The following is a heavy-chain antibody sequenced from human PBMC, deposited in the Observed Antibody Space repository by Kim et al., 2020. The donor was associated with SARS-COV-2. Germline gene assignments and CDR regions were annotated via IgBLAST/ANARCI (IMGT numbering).Heavy chain of an antibody. J-gene: IGHJ6*02. CDR2: ISAYNGNT. Sequence: ASVKVSCKASGYTFTSYGISWVRQAPGQGLEWMGWISAYNGNTNYAQKLQGRVTMTTDTSTSTAYMELRSLRSDDTAVYYCARAHHPPGFVYSSSWYEGRSGGGYGMDVWGQGTTVTVSS. V-gene: IGHV1-18*01. D-gene: IGHD6-13*01. CDR3: ARAHHPPGFVYSSSWYEGRSGGGYGMDV. CDR1: GYTFTSYG.